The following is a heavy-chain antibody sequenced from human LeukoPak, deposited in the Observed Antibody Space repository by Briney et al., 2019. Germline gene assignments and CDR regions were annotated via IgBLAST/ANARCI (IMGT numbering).Heavy chain of an antibody. D-gene: IGHD1-26*01. CDR1: GFSFSSYE. CDR3: ARGSSLYYYGMDV. V-gene: IGHV3-48*03. J-gene: IGHJ6*02. Sequence: PGGSLRLSCAASGFSFSSYEMNWVRQAPGKGLQWISYISRGGDEIYYGDSVKGRFTVSRDNAKNSLYLQMNSLRAEDTAVYYCARGSSLYYYGMDVWGQGTTVTVSS. CDR2: ISRGGDEI.